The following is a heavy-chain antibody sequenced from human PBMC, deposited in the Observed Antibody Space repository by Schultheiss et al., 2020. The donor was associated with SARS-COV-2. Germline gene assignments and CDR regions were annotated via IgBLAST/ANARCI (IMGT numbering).Heavy chain of an antibody. D-gene: IGHD6-19*01. V-gene: IGHV1-18*01. CDR2: SAHNVNT. J-gene: IGHJ4*02. CDR3: AVIAVAGYDY. Sequence: SAHNVNTNYAQSLQGTVTMTTDTSTRTAYMELRSLRSEDTAVYYCAVIAVAGYDYWGQGTLVTVSS.